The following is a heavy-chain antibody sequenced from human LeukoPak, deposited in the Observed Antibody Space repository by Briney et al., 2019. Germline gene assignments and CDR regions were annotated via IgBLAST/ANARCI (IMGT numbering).Heavy chain of an antibody. Sequence: PSQTLSLTCTVSGGSISSGDYYWSWIRQPPGKGLEWIGYIYYSGSPYYNPSLKSRVTISVDTSKNQFSLKLSSVTAADTAVYYCASSTLPYYDILTGYPPDYWGQGTLVTVSS. D-gene: IGHD3-9*01. CDR3: ASSTLPYYDILTGYPPDY. J-gene: IGHJ4*02. CDR2: IYYSGSP. CDR1: GGSISSGDYY. V-gene: IGHV4-30-4*01.